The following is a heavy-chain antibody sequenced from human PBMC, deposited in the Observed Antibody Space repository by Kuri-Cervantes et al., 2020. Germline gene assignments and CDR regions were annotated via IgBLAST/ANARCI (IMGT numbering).Heavy chain of an antibody. J-gene: IGHJ6*04. CDR3: LEEGGDYGV. V-gene: IGHV3-74*01. CDR1: GFTFSSNW. CDR2: VNRDGSSP. D-gene: IGHD4-17*01. Sequence: ETLSLTCAASGFTFSSNWMHWVRQAPGMGLVWVSRVNRDGSSPSYADSVKGRFTISRDNAKNTLFLQMNSLRAEDTAVYYCLEEGGDYGVWGKGTTVTVSS.